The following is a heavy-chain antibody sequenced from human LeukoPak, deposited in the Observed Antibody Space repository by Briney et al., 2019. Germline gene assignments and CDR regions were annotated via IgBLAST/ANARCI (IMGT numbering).Heavy chain of an antibody. J-gene: IGHJ5*02. D-gene: IGHD5-18*01. CDR2: INHSGST. V-gene: IGHV4-34*01. CDR3: ARNPHNSGGYSYGYDWFDP. CDR1: GGSFSGYY. Sequence: SETLSLTCAVYGGSFSGYYWSWIRQPPGKGLEWIGEINHSGSTNYNPSLKSRVTISVDTSKNQFSLKLSSVTAADTAVYYCARNPHNSGGYSYGYDWFDPWGQGTLVTVSS.